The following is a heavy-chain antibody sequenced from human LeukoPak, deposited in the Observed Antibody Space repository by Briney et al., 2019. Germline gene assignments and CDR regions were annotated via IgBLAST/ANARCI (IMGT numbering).Heavy chain of an antibody. Sequence: ASAKVSCKASGGTFSSYAISWVRQAPGQGLEWMGGIIPIFGTANYAQKFQGRVTITTDESTSTAYMELSSLRSEDTAVYYCARDNYAGANWFDPWGQGTLVTVSS. CDR2: IIPIFGTA. D-gene: IGHD1-7*01. CDR1: GGTFSSYA. V-gene: IGHV1-69*05. J-gene: IGHJ5*02. CDR3: ARDNYAGANWFDP.